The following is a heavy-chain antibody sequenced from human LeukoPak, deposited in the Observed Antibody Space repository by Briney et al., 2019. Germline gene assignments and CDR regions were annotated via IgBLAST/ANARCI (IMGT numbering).Heavy chain of an antibody. CDR2: IYHSGST. D-gene: IGHD6-13*01. CDR3: ARGKQQLAGPYGMDV. Sequence: SQTLSLTCAVSGGSISRGGYSWSWIRQPPGKGLEWIGYIYHSGSTYYNPSLKSRVTISVDRSKNQFSLKLSSVTAADTAVYYCARGKQQLAGPYGMDVWGQGTTVTVSS. V-gene: IGHV4-30-2*01. CDR1: GGSISRGGYS. J-gene: IGHJ6*02.